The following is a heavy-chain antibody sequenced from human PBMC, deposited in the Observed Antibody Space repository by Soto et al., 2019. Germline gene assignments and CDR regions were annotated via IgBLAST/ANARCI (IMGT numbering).Heavy chain of an antibody. V-gene: IGHV3-30-3*01. Sequence: GRSLRDCWAASGFTCVNFAGHWVRKDQGKGLEWVAVISYDGSNKYYADSVKGRFTISRDNSKNTLYLQMNSLRAEDTAVYYCARDIVVLPAAKGGYNYYYGMDVWGNGPTVTVSS. J-gene: IGHJ6*04. CDR2: ISYDGSNK. CDR1: GFTCVNFA. CDR3: ARDIVVLPAAKGGYNYYYGMDV. D-gene: IGHD2-2*01.